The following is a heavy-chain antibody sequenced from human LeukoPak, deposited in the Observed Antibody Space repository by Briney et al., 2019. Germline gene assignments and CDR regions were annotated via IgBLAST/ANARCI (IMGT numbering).Heavy chain of an antibody. Sequence: SETLSLTCTISVGSIGGDHWSWIRQAPGEGLEWIGYIGYTGSTSYNPSLRSRVTISLNTPENQFSLRLTSVTAADTAVYYCARAVTGTSLVDFWGQGTLVAVSS. D-gene: IGHD6-19*01. V-gene: IGHV4-59*08. CDR1: VGSIGGDH. CDR2: IGYTGST. CDR3: ARAVTGTSLVDF. J-gene: IGHJ4*02.